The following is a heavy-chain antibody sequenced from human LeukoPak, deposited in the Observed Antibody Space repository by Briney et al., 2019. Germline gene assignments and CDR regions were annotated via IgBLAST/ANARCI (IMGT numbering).Heavy chain of an antibody. D-gene: IGHD6-13*01. Sequence: PSETLSLTCTVSGASMSSFYWTWIRQPSGKGLEWIGRIYTSGSTNYNPSLKSRVTMSVDTSKNQFSLKLSSVTAADTAVYYCARETAGSSWTHYYYYYYMDVWGKGTTVTISS. CDR2: IYTSGST. CDR3: ARETAGSSWTHYYYYYYMDV. CDR1: GASMSSFY. V-gene: IGHV4-4*07. J-gene: IGHJ6*03.